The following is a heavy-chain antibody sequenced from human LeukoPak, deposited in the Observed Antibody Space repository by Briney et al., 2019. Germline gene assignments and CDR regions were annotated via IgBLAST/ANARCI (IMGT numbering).Heavy chain of an antibody. CDR3: ARDYGIAVARYGMDV. CDR1: GFTFDDYA. J-gene: IGHJ6*02. V-gene: IGHV3-30-3*01. Sequence: PGRSLRLSCAASGFTFDDYAMHWVRQAPGKGLEWVAVISYDGSNKYYADSVKGRFTISRDNSKNTLYLQMNSLRAEDTAVYYCARDYGIAVARYGMDVWGQGTTVTVSS. CDR2: ISYDGSNK. D-gene: IGHD6-19*01.